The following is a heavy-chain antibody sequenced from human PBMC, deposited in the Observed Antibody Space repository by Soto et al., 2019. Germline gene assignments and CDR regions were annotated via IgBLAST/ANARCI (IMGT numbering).Heavy chain of an antibody. J-gene: IGHJ4*02. Sequence: EVQLVDSGGGLVQPGRSLRLSCAASGFTFDDYAMHWVRQAPGKGLEWVAGINWNSNDIDYADSVKGRFTISRDNAKNSLYLQMDSLRAEDTALCYCAKGGKYYYDSSVSRDYFDYWGQGTLVTVSS. CDR3: AKGGKYYYDSSVSRDYFDY. D-gene: IGHD3-22*01. V-gene: IGHV3-9*01. CDR2: INWNSNDI. CDR1: GFTFDDYA.